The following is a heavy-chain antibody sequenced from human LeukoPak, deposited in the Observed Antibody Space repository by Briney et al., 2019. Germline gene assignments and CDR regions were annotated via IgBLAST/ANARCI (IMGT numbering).Heavy chain of an antibody. CDR1: GYTFTGYY. J-gene: IGHJ6*03. D-gene: IGHD6-25*01. Sequence: ASVKVSCKASGYTFTGYYMHWVRQAPGQGLEWMGWINPNSGGTNYAQKSQGRVTMTRDTSISTAYMELSRLRFDDTAVYYCARDPKPRPTLYYYYYYMDVWGKGTTVTVSS. CDR2: INPNSGGT. V-gene: IGHV1-2*02. CDR3: ARDPKPRPTLYYYYYYMDV.